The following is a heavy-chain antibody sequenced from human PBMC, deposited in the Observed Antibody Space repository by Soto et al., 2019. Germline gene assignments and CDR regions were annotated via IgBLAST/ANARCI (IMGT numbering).Heavy chain of an antibody. J-gene: IGHJ6*02. V-gene: IGHV5-10-1*01. D-gene: IGHD5-18*01. Sequence: GESLKISCKGSGYSFTSYWISWVRQMPGKGLEWMGRIDPSDSYTNYSPSFQGHVTISADRSISTAYLQWSSLKASDTAMYYRARLSDTAMVTITHYYYYGMDVWGQGTTVTVSS. CDR3: ARLSDTAMVTITHYYYYGMDV. CDR1: GYSFTSYW. CDR2: IDPSDSYT.